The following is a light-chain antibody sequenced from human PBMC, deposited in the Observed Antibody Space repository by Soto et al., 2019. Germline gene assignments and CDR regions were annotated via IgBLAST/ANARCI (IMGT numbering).Light chain of an antibody. V-gene: IGLV2-8*01. CDR1: SSDVGGYNY. CDR3: SSYAGSNNLVV. Sequence: QSALNQPPSASGSPGQSVTIPCTGTSSDVGGYNYVSWYQQHPGKAPKLMIYEVSKRPSGVPDRFSGSKSGNTASLTVSGLQAEDEADYYCSSYAGSNNLVVFGGGTKLTVL. CDR2: EVS. J-gene: IGLJ2*01.